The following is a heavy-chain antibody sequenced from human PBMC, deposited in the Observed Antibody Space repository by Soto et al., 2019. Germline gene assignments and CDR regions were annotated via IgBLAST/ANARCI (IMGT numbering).Heavy chain of an antibody. CDR3: TKDWTMDIVATTQNY. CDR1: GFTFNNYA. Sequence: PGGSLRLSCVTSGFTFNNYALSWVRQAPGKGLEWVSAISGSGGSTFYADSVKGRFTISRDNSKNTLYLQMKSLRVEDTAVYYCTKDWTMDIVATTQNYWGQGTLVTVSS. V-gene: IGHV3-23*01. CDR2: ISGSGGST. J-gene: IGHJ4*02. D-gene: IGHD5-12*01.